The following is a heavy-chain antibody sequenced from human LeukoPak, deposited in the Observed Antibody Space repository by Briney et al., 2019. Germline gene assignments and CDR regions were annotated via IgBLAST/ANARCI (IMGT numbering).Heavy chain of an antibody. CDR2: IRYDGSNK. V-gene: IGHV3-30*02. Sequence: GGSLRLSCAASGFTFSSYGMHWVRQAPGKGLEWVAFIRYDGSNKYYADSVKGRFTISRDNSKNTLYLQMNSLRAEDTAVYYCAKDPERYYYDSSGYYKGDYYCYMDVWGKGTTVTVSS. J-gene: IGHJ6*03. CDR1: GFTFSSYG. D-gene: IGHD3-22*01. CDR3: AKDPERYYYDSSGYYKGDYYCYMDV.